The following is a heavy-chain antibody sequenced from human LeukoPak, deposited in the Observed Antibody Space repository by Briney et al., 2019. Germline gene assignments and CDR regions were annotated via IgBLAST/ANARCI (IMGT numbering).Heavy chain of an antibody. CDR3: ARGESARNPSPLGGLVMDYYYMDV. V-gene: IGHV4-34*01. Sequence: KPSETLSLTCAVYGGSFSGYYWSWIRQPPGKGLEWIGEINHSGSTNYNPSLKSRVTISVDTSKNQFSLKLSSVTAADTAVYYCARGESARNPSPLGGLVMDYYYMDVWGKGTTVTVSS. D-gene: IGHD1-14*01. CDR2: INHSGST. CDR1: GGSFSGYY. J-gene: IGHJ6*03.